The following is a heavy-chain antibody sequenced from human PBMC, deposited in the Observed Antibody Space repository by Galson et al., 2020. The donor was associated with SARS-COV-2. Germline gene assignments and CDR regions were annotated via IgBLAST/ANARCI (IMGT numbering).Heavy chain of an antibody. V-gene: IGHV3-21*01. CDR2: ISSRDYR. CDR3: ARDLEAVAGFDY. CDR1: GFTFSSYS. D-gene: IGHD6-19*01. J-gene: IGHJ4*02. Sequence: GGSLRLSCAASGFTFSSYSMDWVRQAPGKGLEWVSFISSRDYRSYADSVKGRFTISRDNAKNSLYLQMNSLRAEDTAVYYCARDLEAVAGFDYWGPGTLVTVSS.